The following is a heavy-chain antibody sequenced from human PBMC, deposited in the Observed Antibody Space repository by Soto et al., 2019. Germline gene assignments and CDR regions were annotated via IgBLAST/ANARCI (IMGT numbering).Heavy chain of an antibody. CDR2: IIPIFGTA. J-gene: IGHJ5*02. Sequence: QVQLVQSGAEVKKPGSSVKVSCKASGGTFSSYAISWVRQAPGQGLEWMGGIIPIFGTANYAQKFQGRVTITADESTSTAYMERSSLRSEDTAVYYCARGGTGSSSWTWWFDPWGQGTLVTVSS. V-gene: IGHV1-69*12. D-gene: IGHD6-13*01. CDR1: GGTFSSYA. CDR3: ARGGTGSSSWTWWFDP.